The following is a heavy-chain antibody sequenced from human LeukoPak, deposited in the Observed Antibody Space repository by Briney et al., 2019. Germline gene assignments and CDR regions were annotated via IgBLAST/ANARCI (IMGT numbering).Heavy chain of an antibody. Sequence: ASVKVSCKASGYTFTSYGISWVRQAPGQGLEWMGWISAYNGNTNYAQKLQGRVTMTTDTSTSTAYMELRSLRSDDTAVYYCARDQPDNYRRDAFDIWGQGTMVTVSS. CDR2: ISAYNGNT. V-gene: IGHV1-18*01. J-gene: IGHJ3*02. CDR3: ARDQPDNYRRDAFDI. CDR1: GYTFTSYG. D-gene: IGHD1-14*01.